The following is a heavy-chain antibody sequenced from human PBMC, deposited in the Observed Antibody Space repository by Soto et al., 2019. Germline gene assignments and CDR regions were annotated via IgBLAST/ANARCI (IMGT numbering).Heavy chain of an antibody. CDR3: AREQATIRGGTDAFDI. CDR1: GFTFSSYS. Sequence: VQLVESGGGLVKPGGSLRLSCAASGFTFSSYSMNWVRQAPGKGLEWVSSISSSSSYIYYADSVKGRFTISRDNAKNSLYLQMNSLRAEDTAVYYCAREQATIRGGTDAFDIWGQGTMVTVAS. CDR2: ISSSSSYI. D-gene: IGHD2-2*02. J-gene: IGHJ3*02. V-gene: IGHV3-21*01.